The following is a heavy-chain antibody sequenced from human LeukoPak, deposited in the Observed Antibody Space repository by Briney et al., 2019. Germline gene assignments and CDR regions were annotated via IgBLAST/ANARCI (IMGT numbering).Heavy chain of an antibody. CDR2: IGSSGSTI. D-gene: IGHD6-19*01. V-gene: IGHV3-11*01. CDR3: ARGQWLQSFDY. J-gene: IGHJ4*02. Sequence: GGSLRLSCAASGFTFSDYYMSWIRQAPGKGLEWVSYIGSSGSTIYYADSVKGRFTISKDNAKNSLYLQMNSLRAEDTAVCYCARGQWLQSFDYWGQGTLVTVSS. CDR1: GFTFSDYY.